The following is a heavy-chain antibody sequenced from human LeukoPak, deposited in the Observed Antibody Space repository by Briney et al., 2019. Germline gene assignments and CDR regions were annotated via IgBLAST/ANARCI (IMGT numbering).Heavy chain of an antibody. CDR2: IKKDGSGK. CDR3: ARQRGYNYGYNDY. Sequence: GGSLRLSCAASGFTFSNYWMSWVRQAPGKGLEWGANIKKDGSGKYYVDSVKGRFTFSGDNAKNSLHLQMNSLRAEDTAVYYCARQRGYNYGYNDYWGQGTLVTVSS. D-gene: IGHD5-18*01. V-gene: IGHV3-7*01. J-gene: IGHJ4*02. CDR1: GFTFSNYW.